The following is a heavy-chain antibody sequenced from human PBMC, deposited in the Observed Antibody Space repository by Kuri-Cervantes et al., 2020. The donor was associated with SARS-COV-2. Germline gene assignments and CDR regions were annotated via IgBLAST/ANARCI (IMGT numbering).Heavy chain of an antibody. CDR2: IGTAGDT. Sequence: GGSLRLSCAASGFTFSSYDMHWVRQATGKGLEWVSAIGTAGDTYYPGSVKGRFTISRENAKNSLYLQMNSLRAEDTAVYYCAKDRDSSSWLHWYFDLWGRGTLVTISS. D-gene: IGHD6-13*01. V-gene: IGHV3-13*01. J-gene: IGHJ2*01. CDR3: AKDRDSSSWLHWYFDL. CDR1: GFTFSSYD.